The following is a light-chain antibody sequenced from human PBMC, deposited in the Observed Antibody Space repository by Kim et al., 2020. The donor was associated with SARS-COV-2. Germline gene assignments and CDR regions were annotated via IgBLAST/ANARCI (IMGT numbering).Light chain of an antibody. Sequence: IQMTQSPSSVSASVGDRVTITCRASKNINTWLAWYQQKPGKAPKLLIYAASSLQSGVPSRFSGSGSGTAFTLTIARLQPDDSATYYCQQANSFPPFTFGQGTKVDIK. CDR2: AAS. CDR1: KNINTW. J-gene: IGKJ1*01. CDR3: QQANSFPPFT. V-gene: IGKV1-12*01.